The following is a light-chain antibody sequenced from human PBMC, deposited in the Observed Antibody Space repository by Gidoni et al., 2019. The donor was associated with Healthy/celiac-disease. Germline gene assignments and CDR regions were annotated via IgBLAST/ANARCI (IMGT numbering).Light chain of an antibody. CDR2: KAS. CDR1: QSISSW. V-gene: IGKV1-5*03. J-gene: IGKJ4*01. Sequence: DIQLTQSPSTLSASVGDRVTIPCRASQSISSWFAWYQQKPGKAPKLLIYKASSLESGVPSRFSGSGSGTEFTLTISSLQPDDFATYYCQQYNSYSLTFGGGTKVEIK. CDR3: QQYNSYSLT.